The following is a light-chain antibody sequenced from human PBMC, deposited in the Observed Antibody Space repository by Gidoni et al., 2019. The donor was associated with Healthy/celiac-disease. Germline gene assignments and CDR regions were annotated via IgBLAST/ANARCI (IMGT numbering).Light chain of an antibody. CDR3: QQYNSYSPYT. CDR2: KAS. V-gene: IGKV1-5*03. Sequence: DIQMTQSPSTLSASVGDRVTITCRASQSISSGLAWYQQKPGKAPKILIYKASSLESGVPSRFSGSGSGTEFTLTISSLQPDDFATYYCQQYNSYSPYTFGQGTKLEIK. J-gene: IGKJ2*01. CDR1: QSISSG.